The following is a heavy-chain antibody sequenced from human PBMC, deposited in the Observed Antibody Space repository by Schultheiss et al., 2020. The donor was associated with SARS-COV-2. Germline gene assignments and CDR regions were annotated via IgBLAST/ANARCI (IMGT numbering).Heavy chain of an antibody. Sequence: GGSLRLSCAASGFTFSSHGMHWVRQAPVKGLEWVSYISSSSSTIYYADSVKGRFTISRDNAKNSLYLQMNSLRDEDTAVYYCARDSVTTVDYWGQGTLVTVSS. CDR1: GFTFSSHG. V-gene: IGHV3-48*02. D-gene: IGHD1-14*01. CDR3: ARDSVTTVDY. J-gene: IGHJ4*02. CDR2: ISSSSSTI.